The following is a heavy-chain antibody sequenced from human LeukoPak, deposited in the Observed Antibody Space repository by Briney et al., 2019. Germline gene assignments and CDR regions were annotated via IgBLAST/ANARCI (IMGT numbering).Heavy chain of an antibody. D-gene: IGHD3-16*01. CDR3: ARGLADYFYNMDV. V-gene: IGHV3-21*01. CDR1: GFTFSNYA. CDR2: LSSTTSYI. J-gene: IGHJ6*02. Sequence: PGGSLRLSCAASGFTFSNYAMNWVRQAPGKGLEWVSSLSSTTSYIYYADSVKGRFTISRDNAKNSLYLQMNSLRAEDTAVYYCARGLADYFYNMDVWGQGTTVTVSS.